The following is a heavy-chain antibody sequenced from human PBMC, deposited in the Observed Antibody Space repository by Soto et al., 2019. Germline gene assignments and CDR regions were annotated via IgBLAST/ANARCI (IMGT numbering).Heavy chain of an antibody. D-gene: IGHD3-22*01. CDR3: ARDRGPSSGYYPYWFDP. CDR1: GGTFSSYA. J-gene: IGHJ5*02. Sequence: QVQLVQSGAEVKKPGSSVKVSCKASGGTFSSYAISWVRQAPGQGLEWMGEIIPIFGTANYAQKFQGRVTITADESTSTAYMELGRLSSEDTAVYYCARDRGPSSGYYPYWFDPWGQGALVTVS. V-gene: IGHV1-69*12. CDR2: IIPIFGTA.